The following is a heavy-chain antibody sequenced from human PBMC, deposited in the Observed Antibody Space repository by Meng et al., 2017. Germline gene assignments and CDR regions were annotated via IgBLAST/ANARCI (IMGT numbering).Heavy chain of an antibody. CDR3: ARTSRTSYGSGNFPLTLIDY. J-gene: IGHJ4*02. Sequence: SGPTLVKPTQTLTLTCTFSGFSPTTSGMCVSWIRQPPGKALEWLALIDWDDDKYYSTSLKTRLTISKDTSKNQVVLTMTNMDPVDTATYYCARTSRTSYGSGNFPLTLIDYWGQGTLVTVSS. CDR1: GFSPTTSGMC. CDR2: IDWDDDK. V-gene: IGHV2-70*01. D-gene: IGHD3-10*01.